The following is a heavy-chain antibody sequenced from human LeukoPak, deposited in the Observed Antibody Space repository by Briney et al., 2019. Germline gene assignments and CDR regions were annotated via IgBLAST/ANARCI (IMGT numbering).Heavy chain of an antibody. D-gene: IGHD3-10*01. Sequence: LSGGSLRLSCAASGFTFSSYAMPWVRQAPGKGLEWVAVISYDGSNKYYADSVKGRFTISRDNAKNSLYLQMNSLRAEDTAVYYCARDSGPSDYWGQGTLVTVSS. V-gene: IGHV3-30-3*01. J-gene: IGHJ4*02. CDR2: ISYDGSNK. CDR1: GFTFSSYA. CDR3: ARDSGPSDY.